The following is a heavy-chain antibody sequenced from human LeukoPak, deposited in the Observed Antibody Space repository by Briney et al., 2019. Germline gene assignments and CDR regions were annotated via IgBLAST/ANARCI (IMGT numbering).Heavy chain of an antibody. D-gene: IGHD2-2*01. Sequence: PSETLSLTCTVSGGSISSSSYYWGWIRQPPGKGLEWIGSIYYSGSTYYNPSLKSRVTISVDTSKNQFSLKLSSVTAADTAVYYCAREPSEEYCSGTSCYPSQQAAAEYWGQGTLVTVSS. CDR2: IYYSGST. V-gene: IGHV4-39*02. J-gene: IGHJ4*02. CDR1: GGSISSSSYY. CDR3: AREPSEEYCSGTSCYPSQQAAAEY.